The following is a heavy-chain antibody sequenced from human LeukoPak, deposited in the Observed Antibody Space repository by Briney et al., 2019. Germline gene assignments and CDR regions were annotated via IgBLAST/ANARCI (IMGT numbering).Heavy chain of an antibody. CDR3: AREEWELLRAFDI. V-gene: IGHV4-59*01. J-gene: IGHJ3*02. CDR2: IYYSGST. Sequence: PSETLSLTCTVSGGSISSYYWSWIRQPPGKGLEWIGYIYYSGSTNYNPSLKSRVTISVDTSKNQFSLKLSSVTAADTAVYYCAREEWELLRAFDIWGQGTMVTVSS. CDR1: GGSISSYY. D-gene: IGHD1-26*01.